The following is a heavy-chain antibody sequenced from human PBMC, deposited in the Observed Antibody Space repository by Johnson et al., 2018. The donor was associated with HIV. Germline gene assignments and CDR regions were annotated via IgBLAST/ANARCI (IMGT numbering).Heavy chain of an antibody. CDR3: ARDGYYDRSGYWGLDAFHI. CDR1: GFAFSGYA. Sequence: VQLLESGGGVVQPGRSLRLSCTASGFAFSGYAMHWVRQAPGKGLEYVSSISSNGGGTYYANSVRGRFTISRDNSKNTLYLQMGSLRVEDMAVYYCARDGYYDRSGYWGLDAFHIWGQGTTVTVSS. CDR2: ISSNGGGT. J-gene: IGHJ3*02. V-gene: IGHV3-64*01. D-gene: IGHD3-22*01.